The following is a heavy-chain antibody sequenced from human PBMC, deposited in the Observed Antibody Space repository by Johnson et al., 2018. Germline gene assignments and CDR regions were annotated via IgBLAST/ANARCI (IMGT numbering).Heavy chain of an antibody. CDR3: AKGGTVTTWNFQH. Sequence: QVQLQESGPGLVKPSETLSLTCTVSGGSISSYYWSWIRQPPGKGLEWIGYIYYSGSTNYNPPLKSRVTISVDTSKNQFSLKLSSVTAADTAVYYWAKGGTVTTWNFQHWGQGTLVTVSS. J-gene: IGHJ1*01. CDR1: GGSISSYY. D-gene: IGHD4-11*01. CDR2: IYYSGST. V-gene: IGHV4-59*01.